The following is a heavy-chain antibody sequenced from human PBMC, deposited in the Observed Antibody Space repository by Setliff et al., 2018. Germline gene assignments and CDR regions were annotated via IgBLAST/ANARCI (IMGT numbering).Heavy chain of an antibody. Sequence: PGGSLRLSCAASGFTFSSYAMSWVRQAPGKGLEWVSGISGSGGNTYYADSVKVRFTISRNNSKNTLYLQMNSLRAEDTAVYYCARNWATAQHYDYGMDVWGQGTTVTVSS. CDR1: GFTFSSYA. V-gene: IGHV3-23*01. J-gene: IGHJ6*02. CDR2: ISGSGGNT. CDR3: ARNWATAQHYDYGMDV. D-gene: IGHD2-21*02.